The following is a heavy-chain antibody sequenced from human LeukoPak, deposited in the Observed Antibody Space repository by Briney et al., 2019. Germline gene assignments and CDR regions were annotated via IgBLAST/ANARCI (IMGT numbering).Heavy chain of an antibody. D-gene: IGHD5-18*01. J-gene: IGHJ4*02. CDR2: IYHSGST. Sequence: SETLSLTCTVSGYSISSGYYWGWIRQPPGKGLEWIGSIYHSGSTYYNPSPKSRVTISVDTSKNQFSLKLSSVTAADTAVYYCARSSRDTPYFDYWGQGTLVTVSS. CDR1: GYSISSGYY. CDR3: ARSSRDTPYFDY. V-gene: IGHV4-38-2*02.